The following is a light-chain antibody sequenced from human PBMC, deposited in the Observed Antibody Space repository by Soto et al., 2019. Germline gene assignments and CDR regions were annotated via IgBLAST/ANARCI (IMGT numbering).Light chain of an antibody. CDR2: EVS. V-gene: IGLV2-14*01. Sequence: QSVLTQPASVSGSPGQSITISCTGTSSDIGDYNYVSWYQQHPGKAPKLMIYEVSNRPSGVYNRFSGSKSGNTASLTISGLQAEDEAYYYCSSFTSSSTGVFGGGTQLTVL. J-gene: IGLJ3*02. CDR3: SSFTSSSTGV. CDR1: SSDIGDYNY.